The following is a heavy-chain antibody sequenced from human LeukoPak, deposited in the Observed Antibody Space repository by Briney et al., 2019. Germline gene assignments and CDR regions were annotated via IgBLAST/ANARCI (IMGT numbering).Heavy chain of an antibody. D-gene: IGHD6-25*01. CDR1: GFTFSSYA. Sequence: GGSLRLSCSASGFTFSSYAMHWVRQAPGKGLEWVAVISYDGSNKYYADSVKGRFTISRDNSKNTLYLQMNSLRAEDTAVYYCARDRLLDYWGQGTLVTVSS. CDR2: ISYDGSNK. V-gene: IGHV3-30-3*01. J-gene: IGHJ4*02. CDR3: ARDRLLDY.